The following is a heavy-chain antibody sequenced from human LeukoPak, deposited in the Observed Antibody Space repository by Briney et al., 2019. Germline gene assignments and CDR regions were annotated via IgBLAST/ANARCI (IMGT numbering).Heavy chain of an antibody. Sequence: ASVKVSCKASGYTFTGYYMHWVRQAPGQGLEWMGWINPNSGGTNYAQKFQGRVTMTRDTSIGTAYMELSRLRSDDTAVYYCARDSGLVSQIDYWGQGTLVTVSS. CDR1: GYTFTGYY. CDR3: ARDSGLVSQIDY. J-gene: IGHJ4*02. CDR2: INPNSGGT. D-gene: IGHD1-14*01. V-gene: IGHV1-2*02.